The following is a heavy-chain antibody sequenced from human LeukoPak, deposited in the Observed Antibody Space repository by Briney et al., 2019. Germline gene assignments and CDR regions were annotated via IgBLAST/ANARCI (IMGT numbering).Heavy chain of an antibody. V-gene: IGHV3-48*03. CDR1: GFTFSSYE. D-gene: IGHD3-22*01. Sequence: GGSLRLSCAASGFTFSSYEMNWVRQAPGKGLESVSYISSSGSTIYYADSVKGRFTISRDNAKNSLYLQMNSLRAEDTAVYYCARVITVYYYYGMDVWGQGTTVTVSS. CDR2: ISSSGSTI. J-gene: IGHJ6*02. CDR3: ARVITVYYYYGMDV.